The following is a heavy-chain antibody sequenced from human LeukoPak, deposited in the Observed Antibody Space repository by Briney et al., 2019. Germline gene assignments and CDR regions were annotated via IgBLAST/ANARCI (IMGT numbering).Heavy chain of an antibody. CDR1: GGSISSYY. CDR3: ARNDRRDAYSHFDY. CDR2: IYTSGST. D-gene: IGHD1-1*01. J-gene: IGHJ4*02. Sequence: PSETLSLTCTVSGGSISSYYWSWIRQPAGKGLEWIGRIYTSGSTNYNPSLKSRVTMSVDTSKNQISLRLSSVTAADTAVYYCARNDRRDAYSHFDYWGQGSLVTVSS. V-gene: IGHV4-4*07.